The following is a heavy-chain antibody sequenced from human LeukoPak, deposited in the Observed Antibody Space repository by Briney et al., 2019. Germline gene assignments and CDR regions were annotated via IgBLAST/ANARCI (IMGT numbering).Heavy chain of an antibody. CDR3: ARWEGNGYYFDY. D-gene: IGHD3-22*01. Sequence: GGSLRLSCAASGFTFSSYWMSWVRQAPGKGLEWVANIKQDGTEEYYVASVKGRFTISRDNAKNSLYLQMTSLRADDTAVYYCARWEGNGYYFDYRGQGTLVTVSS. J-gene: IGHJ4*02. CDR2: IKQDGTEE. CDR1: GFTFSSYW. V-gene: IGHV3-7*01.